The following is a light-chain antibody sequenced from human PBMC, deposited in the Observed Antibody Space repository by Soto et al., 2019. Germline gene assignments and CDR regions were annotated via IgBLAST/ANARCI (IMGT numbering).Light chain of an antibody. J-gene: IGLJ2*01. CDR1: SSDVGGYNY. CDR2: DVS. V-gene: IGLV2-14*01. CDR3: SSYTSSSSEV. Sequence: QSALTQPASASGYPGQSITISCTGTSSDVGGYNYVSWYQQHPGKAPKLMIYDVSNRPSGVSNRFSGSKSGNTASLTISGLQAEDEADYYCSSYTSSSSEVFGGGTKLTVL.